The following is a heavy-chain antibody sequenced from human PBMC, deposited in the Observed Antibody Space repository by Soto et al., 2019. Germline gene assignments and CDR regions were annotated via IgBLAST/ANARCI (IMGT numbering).Heavy chain of an antibody. Sequence: QVQLQASGPGLVKPSETLSLTCTVSGGSFKSGSYSWSWIRQPPGKGLEWIGYVYHTGRTSYNPSLKSRVSISMYTSKNQFSLNLDSVPAADTAVYFWARDFAYVDSWGQGTLVTVSA. D-gene: IGHD3-3*01. J-gene: IGHJ4*02. CDR3: ARDFAYVDS. CDR1: GGSFKSGSYS. V-gene: IGHV4-61*01. CDR2: VYHTGRT.